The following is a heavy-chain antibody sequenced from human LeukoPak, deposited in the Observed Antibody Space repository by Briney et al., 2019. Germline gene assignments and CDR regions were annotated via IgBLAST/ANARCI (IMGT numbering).Heavy chain of an antibody. CDR1: GFTFSSYA. V-gene: IGHV3-23*01. Sequence: PGGSLRLSCAASGFTFSSYAMSWVRQAPAKGLEWVSTIDGRGGTTYYAESVKSRFTVPRDNSKNTLYLHMNSLRAADTAVYYCAKDQPADGYNSIWGQGTLVTISS. J-gene: IGHJ4*02. D-gene: IGHD5-24*01. CDR2: IDGRGGTT. CDR3: AKDQPADGYNSI.